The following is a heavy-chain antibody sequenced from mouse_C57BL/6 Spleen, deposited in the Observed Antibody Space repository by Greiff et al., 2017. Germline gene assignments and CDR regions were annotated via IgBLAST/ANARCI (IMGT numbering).Heavy chain of an antibody. CDR2: ISYDGSN. V-gene: IGHV3-6*01. CDR3: ASGGNYYYFDY. J-gene: IGHJ2*01. CDR1: GYSITSGYY. D-gene: IGHD2-1*01. Sequence: DVQLQESGPGLVKPSQSLSLTCSVTGYSITSGYYWNWIRQFPGNKLEWMGYISYDGSNNYNPSLKNRISITRDTSKNQFFLKLNSVTTEDTATYYCASGGNYYYFDYWGQGTTLTVSS.